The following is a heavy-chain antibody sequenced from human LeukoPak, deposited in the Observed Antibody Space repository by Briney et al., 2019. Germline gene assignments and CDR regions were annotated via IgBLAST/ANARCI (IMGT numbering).Heavy chain of an antibody. CDR2: ISGSGGST. J-gene: IGHJ4*02. Sequence: GGSLRLSCAASGFTFSSYAMSWVRQAPGKGLEWVSAISGSGGSTYYADSVKGRFTISRDNSKNTLYLQMNSLRAEDTAVYYCAKDPRQQQLVPPDYWGQGTLVTVSS. D-gene: IGHD6-13*01. CDR3: AKDPRQQQLVPPDY. CDR1: GFTFSSYA. V-gene: IGHV3-23*01.